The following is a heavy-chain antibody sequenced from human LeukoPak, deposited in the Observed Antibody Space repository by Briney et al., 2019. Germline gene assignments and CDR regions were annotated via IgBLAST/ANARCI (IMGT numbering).Heavy chain of an antibody. CDR1: GYTSTGYY. Sequence: ASVKVSCKASGYTSTGYYMHWVRQAPGQGLEWMGRINPNSGGTNYAQKFQGRVTMTRDTSISTAYMELSRLRSDDTAVYYCARSLERGYSGYDNDYWGQGTLVTVSS. D-gene: IGHD5-12*01. V-gene: IGHV1-2*06. J-gene: IGHJ4*02. CDR2: INPNSGGT. CDR3: ARSLERGYSGYDNDY.